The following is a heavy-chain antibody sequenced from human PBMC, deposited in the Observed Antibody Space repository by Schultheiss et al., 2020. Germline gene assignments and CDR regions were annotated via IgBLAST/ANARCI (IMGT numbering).Heavy chain of an antibody. Sequence: SGPTLVKPTQTLTLTCTFSGFSLSTSGMCVSWIRQPPGKALEWLALIYWDDDKRYSPSLKSRLTITKDTSKSQVVLTMTNMDPVDTATYYCARIRITTNDPTHFDYWGQGTLVTVSS. V-gene: IGHV2-5*02. D-gene: IGHD3-3*01. CDR2: IYWDDDK. CDR3: ARIRITTNDPTHFDY. CDR1: GFSLSTSGMC. J-gene: IGHJ4*02.